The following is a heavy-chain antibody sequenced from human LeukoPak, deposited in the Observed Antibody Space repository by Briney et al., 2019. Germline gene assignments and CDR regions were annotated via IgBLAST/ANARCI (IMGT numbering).Heavy chain of an antibody. D-gene: IGHD1-26*01. J-gene: IGHJ4*02. CDR1: GYRFTSYS. Sequence: ASVKVSCKASGYRFTSYSISWVRQAPGQGLEWVGWISSYNGKTNYGKNVQGRVTITADKSTGTAYMELSSLRSEDTAVYYCARDRIVGATYFDYWGQGTLVTVSS. V-gene: IGHV1-18*01. CDR2: ISSYNGKT. CDR3: ARDRIVGATYFDY.